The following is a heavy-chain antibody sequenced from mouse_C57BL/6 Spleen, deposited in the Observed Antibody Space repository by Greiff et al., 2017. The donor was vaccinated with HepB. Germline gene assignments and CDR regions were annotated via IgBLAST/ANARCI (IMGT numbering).Heavy chain of an antibody. D-gene: IGHD2-1*01. CDR1: GYTFTSYW. CDR3: ARGDYGNYLYFDY. J-gene: IGHJ2*01. Sequence: VQLQQPGAELVMPGASVKLSCKASGYTFTSYWMHWVKQRPGQGLEWIGEIDPSDSYTNYNQKFKGKSTLTVDKSSSTAYMQLSSLTSEDSAVYYCARGDYGNYLYFDYWGQGTTLTVSS. CDR2: IDPSDSYT. V-gene: IGHV1-69*01.